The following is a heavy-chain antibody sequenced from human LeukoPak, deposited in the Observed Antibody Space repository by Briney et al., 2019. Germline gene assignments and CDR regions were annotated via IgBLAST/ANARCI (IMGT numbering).Heavy chain of an antibody. CDR3: ARSARLMKGVVEVTALDD. CDR1: GFTFRSYE. Sequence: GGFLTLSCEDSGFTFRSYEMNWARQAPGKGLEWIAYLSSSGSAFSYADSVKGRFTIARDNAKNSVYLEMNSLRADDTAVYYCARSARLMKGVVEVTALDDWGQGTLVTVPS. CDR2: LSSSGSAF. J-gene: IGHJ4*02. D-gene: IGHD3-3*01. V-gene: IGHV3-48*03.